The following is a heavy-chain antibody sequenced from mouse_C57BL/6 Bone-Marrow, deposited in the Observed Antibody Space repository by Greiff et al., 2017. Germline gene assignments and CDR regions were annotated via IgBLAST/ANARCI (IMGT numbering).Heavy chain of an antibody. J-gene: IGHJ4*01. V-gene: IGHV1-72*01. D-gene: IGHD1-1*02. CDR1: GYTFTSYW. CDR2: IDPNSGGT. Sequence: QVHVKQPGAELVKPGASVKLSCKASGYTFTSYWMHWVKQRPGLGLEWIGRIDPNSGGTKYNEKFKSKATLTVDKSSSTAYMQLSSLTSEDSAVYYCARGPLYYGNYAMDYWGQGTSVTVSS. CDR3: ARGPLYYGNYAMDY.